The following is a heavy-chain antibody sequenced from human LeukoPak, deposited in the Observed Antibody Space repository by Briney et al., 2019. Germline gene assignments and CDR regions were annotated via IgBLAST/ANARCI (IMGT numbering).Heavy chain of an antibody. CDR1: GGSISSSSYY. V-gene: IGHV4-39*02. D-gene: IGHD2-21*02. J-gene: IGHJ4*02. CDR2: IHYGGTT. Sequence: SETLSLTCTVSGGSISSSSYYWGWIRQPPGKGLEWIGSIHYGGTTHYNPSLQSRVTISADTSKNQFALDLRSVTAADTAVYYCTRDIGDFVSDFWGQGTLVTVSS. CDR3: TRDIGDFVSDF.